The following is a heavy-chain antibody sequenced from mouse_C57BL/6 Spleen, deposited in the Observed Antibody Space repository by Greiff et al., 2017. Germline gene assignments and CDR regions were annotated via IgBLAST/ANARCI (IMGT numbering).Heavy chain of an antibody. CDR3: ARYGNFMDY. J-gene: IGHJ4*01. D-gene: IGHD2-1*01. V-gene: IGHV1-54*01. CDR1: GYAFTNYL. CDR2: INPGSGGT. Sequence: VKLQESGAELVRPGTSVKVSCKASGYAFTNYLIEWVKQRPGQGLEWIGVINPGSGGTNYNEKFKGKATLTADKSSSTAYMQLSSLTSEDSAVYFCARYGNFMDYWGQGTSVTVSS.